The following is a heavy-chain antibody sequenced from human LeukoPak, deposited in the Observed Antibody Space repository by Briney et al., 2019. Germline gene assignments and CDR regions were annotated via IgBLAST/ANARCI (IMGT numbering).Heavy chain of an antibody. CDR2: ISPSGGST. V-gene: IGHV1-46*01. D-gene: IGHD5-24*01. CDR1: GYTFTSNY. CDR3: ASDNSVRDEAWWFNP. Sequence: ASVKVSCKSFGYTFTSNYMHWVRQAPEQGPEWMGVISPSGGSTTYAQKFQGRVTLTRDMSTSTDYLELSSLRSEDTAVYYCASDNSVRDEAWWFNPWGQGTLVTVSS. J-gene: IGHJ5*02.